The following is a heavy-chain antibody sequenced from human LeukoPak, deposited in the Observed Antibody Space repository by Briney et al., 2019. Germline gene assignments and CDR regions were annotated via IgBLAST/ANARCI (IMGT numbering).Heavy chain of an antibody. J-gene: IGHJ3*02. Sequence: GGSLRLSCAASGFTFSSYSMNWVRQAPGKGLEWVSSISSSSSYIYYADSVKGRFTTSRDNAKNSLYLQMNSLRAEDTAVYYCARDLVTIFGVVIKAFDIWGQGTMVTVSS. D-gene: IGHD3-3*01. CDR3: ARDLVTIFGVVIKAFDI. V-gene: IGHV3-21*01. CDR1: GFTFSSYS. CDR2: ISSSSSYI.